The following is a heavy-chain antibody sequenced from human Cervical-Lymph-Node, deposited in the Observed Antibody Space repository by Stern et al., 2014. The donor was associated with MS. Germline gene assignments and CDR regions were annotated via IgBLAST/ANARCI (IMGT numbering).Heavy chain of an antibody. V-gene: IGHV3-33*01. CDR3: ARGNWNYEGMGY. CDR2: IWYDGNKK. CDR1: GFTLSNSG. Sequence: VQLVESGGGVVQPGGSLRLSCAASGFTLSNSGMDWVRQPPGNGLEWLAVIWYDGNKKDYADSVKGRFTISRDNSKTTLFLQMSSLTAEDTALYYCARGNWNYEGMGYWGQGTLVTVSS. J-gene: IGHJ4*02. D-gene: IGHD1-7*01.